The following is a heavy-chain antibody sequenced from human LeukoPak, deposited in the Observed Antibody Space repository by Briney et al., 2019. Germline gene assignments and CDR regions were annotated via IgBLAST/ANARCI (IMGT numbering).Heavy chain of an antibody. CDR3: AKARDSSGYYIDY. D-gene: IGHD3-22*01. V-gene: IGHV3-23*01. J-gene: IGHJ4*02. Sequence: GGSLRLSCAASGFTSSSYSMNWVRQAPGKGLEWVSAISGSGGSTYYADSVKGRFTISRDNSKNTLYLQMNSLRAEDTAVYYCAKARDSSGYYIDYWGQGTLVTVSS. CDR1: GFTSSSYS. CDR2: ISGSGGST.